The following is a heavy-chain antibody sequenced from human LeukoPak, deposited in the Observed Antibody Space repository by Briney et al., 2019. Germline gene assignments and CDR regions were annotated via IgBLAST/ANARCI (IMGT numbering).Heavy chain of an antibody. Sequence: GGSLRLSCAVSGFTFSSYSMSWVRQAPGKGREWVSAISGSGGSTYYADSVKGRFTIARDNSKNPLYLEMNRLRGAGRAVYFCAKDLFPSGGSSKYFQHWGQGTLVTVSS. CDR1: GFTFSSYS. CDR3: AKDLFPSGGSSKYFQH. J-gene: IGHJ1*01. V-gene: IGHV3-23*01. CDR2: ISGSGGST. D-gene: IGHD2-15*01.